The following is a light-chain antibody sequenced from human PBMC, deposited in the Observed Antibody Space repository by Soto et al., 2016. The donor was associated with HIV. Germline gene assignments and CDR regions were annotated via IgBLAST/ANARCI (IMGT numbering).Light chain of an antibody. CDR1: NIVTKS. CDR3: QVWDSSSDVV. J-gene: IGLJ2*01. V-gene: IGLV3-21*03. CDR2: DDN. Sequence: SYELTQPPSVSVAPGKTASIACGGNNIVTKSVHWYQQKPGQAPVLVVYDDNDRPSEIPERFSGSNSGNTATLTISRVEAGDEADYYCQVWDSSSDVVFGGGTKLTVL.